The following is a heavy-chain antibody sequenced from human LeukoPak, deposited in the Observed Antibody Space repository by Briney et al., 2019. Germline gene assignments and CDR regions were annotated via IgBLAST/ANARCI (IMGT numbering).Heavy chain of an antibody. D-gene: IGHD1-1*01. J-gene: IGHJ3*02. Sequence: SETLSLTCTVSGGPISSYYWSWIRQPPGKGLEWIGYIYYSGSTNYNPSLKSRVTISVDTSKNQFSLKLSSVTAADTAVYYCARVTRRMDAFDIWGQGTMVTVSS. CDR3: ARVTRRMDAFDI. CDR1: GGPISSYY. V-gene: IGHV4-59*01. CDR2: IYYSGST.